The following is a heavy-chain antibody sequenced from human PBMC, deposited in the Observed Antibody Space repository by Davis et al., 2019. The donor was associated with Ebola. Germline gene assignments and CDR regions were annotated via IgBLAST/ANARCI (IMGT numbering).Heavy chain of an antibody. CDR1: GFSFSNCC. V-gene: IGHV3-7*01. CDR2: IKEDGSEK. Sequence: PGGSLRLSCAASGFSFSNCCMSWVRQAPGKGLEWVANIKEDGSEKYYVDSVKGRFTISRDNAKNSLYLQMNSLRVEDTAMYYCSREMRGTADSHWGQGTLVTVSS. CDR3: SREMRGTADSH. J-gene: IGHJ4*02. D-gene: IGHD1/OR15-1a*01.